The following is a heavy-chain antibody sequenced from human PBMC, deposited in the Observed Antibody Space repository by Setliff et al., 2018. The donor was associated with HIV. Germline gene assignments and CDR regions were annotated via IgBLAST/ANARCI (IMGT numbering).Heavy chain of an antibody. CDR2: INPSGGSS. CDR3: ARGRDHAY. CDR1: GYTFTSYY. Sequence: ASVKVSCKASGYTFTSYYMNWVRQAPGQGLEWMGIINPSGGSSTYAQKFQGRVAMTRDTSISTAYMELSSLRSEDTAVYYCARGRDHAYWGQGTLVTVSS. J-gene: IGHJ4*02. V-gene: IGHV1-46*01.